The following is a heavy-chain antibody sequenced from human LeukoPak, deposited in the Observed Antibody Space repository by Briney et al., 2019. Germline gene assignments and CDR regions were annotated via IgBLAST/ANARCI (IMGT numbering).Heavy chain of an antibody. CDR2: INTSGST. V-gene: IGHV4-61*02. CDR1: GGSISSGSYY. Sequence: SQTLSLTCTVSGGSISSGSYYWSWIRQPAGKGLEWIGRINTSGSTNYNPSLKSRVTISVGTSKNQFSLKLSSVTAADTAVYYCASIQSYYLGLDVWGQGTTVTVSS. CDR3: ASIQSYYLGLDV. J-gene: IGHJ6*02. D-gene: IGHD4-11*01.